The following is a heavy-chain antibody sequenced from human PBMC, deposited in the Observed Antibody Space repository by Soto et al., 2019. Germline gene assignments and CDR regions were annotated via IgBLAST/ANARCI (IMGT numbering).Heavy chain of an antibody. V-gene: IGHV3-20*04. Sequence: GGSLRLSCAASGFTFDDYGMSWVRQAPGKGLEWVSGINWNGGSTGYADSVKGRFTISRDNAKNSLYLQMNSLRAEDTALYYCARDHFLMRPYYYDSIGYDYWGQGTLVTVSS. D-gene: IGHD3-22*01. CDR3: ARDHFLMRPYYYDSIGYDY. CDR2: INWNGGST. J-gene: IGHJ4*02. CDR1: GFTFDDYG.